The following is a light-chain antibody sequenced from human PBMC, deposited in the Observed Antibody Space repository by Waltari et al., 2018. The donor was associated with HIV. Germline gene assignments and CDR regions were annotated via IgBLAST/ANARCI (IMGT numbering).Light chain of an antibody. CDR2: NDS. Sequence: SYALIQPPSMSAAPRQPAPLTCERIGIETASVHWYQHKSGQAPKVVIFNDSRRPSGTPDRFLGTNSGNTATRTINRVEAGDEADYYCQVWGSKSDIIFGGGTKLTV. J-gene: IGLJ2*01. V-gene: IGLV3-21*02. CDR1: GIETAS. CDR3: QVWGSKSDII.